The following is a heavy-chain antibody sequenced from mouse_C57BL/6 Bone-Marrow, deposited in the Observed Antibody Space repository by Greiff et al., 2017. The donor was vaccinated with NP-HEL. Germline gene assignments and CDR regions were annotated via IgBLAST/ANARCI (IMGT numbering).Heavy chain of an antibody. CDR3: ARSGTGWYFDV. D-gene: IGHD4-1*01. Sequence: VQLQQSGAELAKPGASVKLSCKASGYTFTSYWMHWVKQRPGQGLEWIGYINPSSGYTKYNQKFKDKSTLTADKSSSTAYMQLSSLTYEDAAVYYCARSGTGWYFDVWGTGTTVTVSS. CDR2: INPSSGYT. J-gene: IGHJ1*03. V-gene: IGHV1-7*01. CDR1: GYTFTSYW.